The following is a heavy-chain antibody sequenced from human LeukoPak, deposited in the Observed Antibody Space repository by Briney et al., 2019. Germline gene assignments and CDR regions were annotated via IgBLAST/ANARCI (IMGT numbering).Heavy chain of an antibody. CDR1: GYTFTGYY. CDR2: INPNSGGT. J-gene: IGHJ3*02. D-gene: IGHD6-13*01. CDR3: ALPWGGSWYKYSSHAFDI. Sequence: GASVKVSCKASGYTFTGYYMHWVRQAPGQGLEWMGWINPNSGGTNYAQKFQGRVTMTRDTSISTAYMELSRLRSDDTAVYYCALPWGGSWYKYSSHAFDIWGQGTMVTVSS. V-gene: IGHV1-2*02.